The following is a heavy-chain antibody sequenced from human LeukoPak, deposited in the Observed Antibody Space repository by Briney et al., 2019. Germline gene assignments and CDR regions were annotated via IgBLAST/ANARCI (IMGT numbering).Heavy chain of an antibody. CDR2: ISSSGNTI. V-gene: IGHV3-48*04. CDR1: GFTFSSYS. D-gene: IGHD3-3*01. Sequence: PGGSLRLSCAASGFTFSSYSMNWVRHTPGRGLEWVSYISSSGNTIYYADSMKGRFTISRDNAKNSLYLQMNSLRAEDTAVYYCAGINDDFWSGYPAYFDSWGQGTLVTVSS. J-gene: IGHJ4*02. CDR3: AGINDDFWSGYPAYFDS.